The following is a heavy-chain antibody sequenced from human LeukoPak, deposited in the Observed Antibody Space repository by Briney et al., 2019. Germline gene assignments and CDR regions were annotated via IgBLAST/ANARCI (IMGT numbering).Heavy chain of an antibody. CDR3: AKDHYYSSGSYSRWVYFDY. CDR2: ISCDGGST. CDR1: GFTFDVYT. Sequence: PGGSLRLSCAASGFTFDVYTMHWVRQAPGKGLEWVSLISCDGGSTYYADSVKGRFTISIDNSKNSLYLQMNSLRTEDTALYFCAKDHYYSSGSYSRWVYFDYWGEGTLVSVSS. D-gene: IGHD3-10*01. V-gene: IGHV3-43*01. J-gene: IGHJ4*02.